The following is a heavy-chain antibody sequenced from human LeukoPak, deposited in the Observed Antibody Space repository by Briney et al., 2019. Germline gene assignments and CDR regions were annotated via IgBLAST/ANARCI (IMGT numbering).Heavy chain of an antibody. V-gene: IGHV1-69*13. CDR2: IIPIFGTA. D-gene: IGHD3-22*01. CDR3: AAGRYYYYDSSGYYYGWFDP. J-gene: IGHJ5*02. CDR1: GGTFSSYA. Sequence: SVKVSCKASGGTFSSYAISWVRQAPGQGLEWMGGIIPIFGTANYAQKFQGRVTITADESTSTAYMELSSLRSEDTAVYYCAAGRYYYYDSSGYYYGWFDPWGQGTLVTVSS.